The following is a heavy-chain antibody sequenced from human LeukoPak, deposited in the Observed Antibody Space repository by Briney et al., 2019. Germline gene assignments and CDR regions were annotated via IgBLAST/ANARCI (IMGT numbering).Heavy chain of an antibody. J-gene: IGHJ4*02. CDR3: ARRVSSWYFDY. D-gene: IGHD6-13*01. CDR1: GYSFTSYW. Sequence: GESLKISFKGSGYSFTSYWIGWVRQMPGKGLEGMGIIYPGDSDTRYSPSFQGQVTISADKSISTAYLQWSSLKASDTAMYYCARRVSSWYFDYWGQGTLVTVSS. CDR2: IYPGDSDT. V-gene: IGHV5-51*01.